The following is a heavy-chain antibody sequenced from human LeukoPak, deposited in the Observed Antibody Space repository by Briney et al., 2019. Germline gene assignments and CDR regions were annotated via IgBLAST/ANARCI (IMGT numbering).Heavy chain of an antibody. J-gene: IGHJ3*02. V-gene: IGHV3-30*02. D-gene: IGHD3-22*01. CDR2: IRYDGSNK. CDR1: GFTFSNYG. Sequence: GGSLRLSCAASGFTFSNYGMHWVRQAPGKGLEWVAFIRYDGSNKYYADSVKGRFTISRDNSKNTLYLQMNSLRAEDTAVYYCARDNYYDSSGYPYDAFDIWGQGTMVTVSS. CDR3: ARDNYYDSSGYPYDAFDI.